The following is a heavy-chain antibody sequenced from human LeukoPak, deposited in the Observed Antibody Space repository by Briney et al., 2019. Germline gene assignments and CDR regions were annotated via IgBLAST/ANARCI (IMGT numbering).Heavy chain of an antibody. D-gene: IGHD6-19*01. CDR3: AKDVYSSGWYSLVHYFDY. CDR2: ISGSGGST. CDR1: GFTFRSYA. Sequence: PGGSLRLSCAASGFTFRSYAMSGVRQAPGKGLEWVSAISGSGGSTYYAGSVKGRSTLSRDNSKTTLYLQMNSLRAEDTAVYCCAKDVYSSGWYSLVHYFDYWGQGTLVTVSS. V-gene: IGHV3-23*01. J-gene: IGHJ4*02.